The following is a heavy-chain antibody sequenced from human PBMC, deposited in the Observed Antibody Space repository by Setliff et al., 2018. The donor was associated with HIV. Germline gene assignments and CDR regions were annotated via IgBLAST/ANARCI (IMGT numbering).Heavy chain of an antibody. CDR2: IYYSGST. CDR1: GGSISSSLYY. Sequence: SETLSLTCTVSGGSISSSLYYWGWIRQPPGKGLEWIGNIYYSGSTYYNPSLKSRVIISVDTSRNQFSLKLSSVTAADTAMYYCVRDGTQCSRTTCINWVDPWGQGTLVTVSS. V-gene: IGHV4-39*07. D-gene: IGHD2-2*01. J-gene: IGHJ5*02. CDR3: VRDGTQCSRTTCINWVDP.